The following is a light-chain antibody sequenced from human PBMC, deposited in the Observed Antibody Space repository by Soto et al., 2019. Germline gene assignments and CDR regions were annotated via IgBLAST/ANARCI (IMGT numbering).Light chain of an antibody. Sequence: QSALTQPASVSGSPGQSITISCTGTSSDVGGYNYVSWYQQHPGKAPKLMIYDVSSRPSGVSNRFSGSKSGNTASLTISGLQAEDEADYYCSSYTRSSPYVFGTGTKLTVL. V-gene: IGLV2-14*01. CDR1: SSDVGGYNY. J-gene: IGLJ1*01. CDR3: SSYTRSSPYV. CDR2: DVS.